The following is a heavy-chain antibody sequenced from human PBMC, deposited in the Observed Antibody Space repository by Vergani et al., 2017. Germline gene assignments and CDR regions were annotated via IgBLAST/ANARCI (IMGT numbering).Heavy chain of an antibody. J-gene: IGHJ6*02. D-gene: IGHD5-24*01. CDR3: ARNSRDGYNTYYYGMDV. CDR2: TFYRSKWYN. V-gene: IGHV6-1*01. CDR1: GDSVSSNSAA. Sequence: QVQLQQSGPGLVKPSQTLSLTCAISGDSVSSNSAAWNWIRQSPSRGLEWLGRTFYRSKWYNDYAVSVKSRITINPDTSKNQFSLQLNSVTPEDTAVYYCARNSRDGYNTYYYGMDVWGQGTTVTVSS.